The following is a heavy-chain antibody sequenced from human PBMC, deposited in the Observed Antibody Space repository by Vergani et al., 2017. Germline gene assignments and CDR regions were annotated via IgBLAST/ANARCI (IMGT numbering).Heavy chain of an antibody. V-gene: IGHV3-23*01. J-gene: IGHJ5*02. Sequence: EVQLLESGGGLVQPGGSLRLSCAASGFTFSSYAMSWVRQAPGKGLEWVSAISGSGGSTYYADSVKGRFTISRDNSKNTLYLQMNSLRAEDTAVYYCARVSRDYYYDSSGYYPYNWFDPWGQGTLVTVSS. CDR2: ISGSGGST. CDR1: GFTFSSYA. CDR3: ARVSRDYYYDSSGYYPYNWFDP. D-gene: IGHD3-22*01.